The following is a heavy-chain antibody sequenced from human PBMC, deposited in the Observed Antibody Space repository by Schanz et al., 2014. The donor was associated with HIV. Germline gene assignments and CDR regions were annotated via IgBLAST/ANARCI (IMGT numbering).Heavy chain of an antibody. V-gene: IGHV3-30*18. J-gene: IGHJ6*02. Sequence: VQLLESGGGFVQHGGSLRLSCAGSGFSFDTFGIHWVRQAPGKGLEWLAVISYDGRNKKFANSVKGRFTISRDNSKNTVYLQAKSLRPEDTAVYYCAKDRNQYDSRYIGKGNYYYYYGMDVWGQGTTVTVSS. CDR2: ISYDGRNK. D-gene: IGHD3-22*01. CDR1: GFSFDTFG. CDR3: AKDRNQYDSRYIGKGNYYYYYGMDV.